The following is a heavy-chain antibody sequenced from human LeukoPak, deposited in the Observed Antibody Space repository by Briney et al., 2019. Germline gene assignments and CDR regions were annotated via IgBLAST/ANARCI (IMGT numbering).Heavy chain of an antibody. D-gene: IGHD6-19*01. J-gene: IGHJ6*02. V-gene: IGHV1-2*02. CDR1: GYTFVGYF. CDR3: ATAPHSSGWFDDYYGLDV. Sequence: ASVKVPCKGSGYTFVGYFIHWVRQAPGRGLEWMGYINPHSGDTTYAQRFQGRVSMTSDKSINTGYMELSSLTMDDTAVYFCATAPHSSGWFDDYYGLDVWGQGTTVTVTS. CDR2: INPHSGDT.